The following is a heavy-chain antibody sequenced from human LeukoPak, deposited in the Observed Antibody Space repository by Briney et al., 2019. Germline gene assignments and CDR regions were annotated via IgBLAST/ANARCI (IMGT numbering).Heavy chain of an antibody. CDR1: GFTFSTYS. Sequence: GGSLRLSCAASGFTFSTYSMNWVRQAPGKGLEWVSFISSTSSYIYYADSVKGRFTISRDNAKNSLYLQMNSLRAEDTAVYYCAREGGGSSGSPEDHWGQGTLVTVSS. CDR3: AREGGGSSGSPEDH. V-gene: IGHV3-21*01. J-gene: IGHJ4*02. D-gene: IGHD3-10*01. CDR2: ISSTSSYI.